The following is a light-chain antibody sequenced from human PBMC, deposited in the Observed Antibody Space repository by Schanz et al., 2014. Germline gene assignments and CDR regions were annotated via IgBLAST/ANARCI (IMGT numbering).Light chain of an antibody. CDR3: QQYGNSTWT. Sequence: EVVLTQSPGTLSLSPGEGVTLSCRASEGVASNYVAWYQQKPGQAPRLLIDGASTRVTGIPDRFRGRGSLTDFTLTISSLEPEDFAMYYCQQYGNSTWTFGQGTKVEIK. J-gene: IGKJ1*01. V-gene: IGKV3-20*01. CDR2: GAS. CDR1: EGVASNY.